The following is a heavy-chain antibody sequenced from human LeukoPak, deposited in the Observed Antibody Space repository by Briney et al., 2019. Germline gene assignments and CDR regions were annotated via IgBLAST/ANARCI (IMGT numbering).Heavy chain of an antibody. CDR3: ARHRKGSRGLYYYYMDV. CDR2: IYYSGST. Sequence: SETLSLTCTVSGGSISSYYWSWIRQPPGKGLEWIGYIYYSGSTNYNPSLKSRATISVDASKNQFSLKLSSVTAADTAVYYCARHRKGSRGLYYYYMDVWGKGTTVTISS. V-gene: IGHV4-59*08. J-gene: IGHJ6*03. CDR1: GGSISSYY. D-gene: IGHD2-15*01.